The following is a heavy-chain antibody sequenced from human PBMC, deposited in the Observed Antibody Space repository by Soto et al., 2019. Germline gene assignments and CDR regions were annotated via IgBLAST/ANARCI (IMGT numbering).Heavy chain of an antibody. CDR3: TRRGHQSANSFDT. V-gene: IGHV1-69*06. Sequence: QVQLVQSGAEVQTPGSSVKVSCKASGGTFNSFSIDWVRQAPGQGLEWMGGIIPMSGRPNYAQRFQGRVTVSADKSSNSVYMEVNSLTYADTAVYYCTRRGHQSANSFDTWGQGTLVTVSS. CDR1: GGTFNSFS. J-gene: IGHJ5*02. CDR2: IIPMSGRP.